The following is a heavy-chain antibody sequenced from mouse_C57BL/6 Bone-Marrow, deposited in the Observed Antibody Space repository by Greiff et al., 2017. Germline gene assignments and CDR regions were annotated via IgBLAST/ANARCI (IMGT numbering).Heavy chain of an antibody. D-gene: IGHD1-1*01. J-gene: IGHJ4*01. CDR1: GFTFSDFY. CDR3: ARENYYGSSIYAMDY. CDR2: SRNKANDYTT. V-gene: IGHV7-1*01. Sequence: EVKLVESGGGLVQSGRSLRLSCATSGFTFSDFYMEWVRQAPGKGLEWIAASRNKANDYTTEYSASVKGRFIVSRDTSQSILYLQMNALRAEDTAIYYCARENYYGSSIYAMDYWGQGTSVTVSS.